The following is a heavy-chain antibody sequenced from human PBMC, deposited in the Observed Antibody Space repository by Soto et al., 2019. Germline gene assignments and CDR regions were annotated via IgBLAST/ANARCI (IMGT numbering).Heavy chain of an antibody. Sequence: QLQLQESGSGLVNPSQTLSLTCTVSGASITSGSYYWRWIRQAPGKGLEWIGNIHVTGYTAFSPSLKRRVTMSVDTSKNQFSLNVNSVTAADTAVYFCARGGALRPDGNVPLAFWGQGTLVTVSS. CDR2: IHVTGYT. D-gene: IGHD1-26*01. CDR1: GASITSGSYY. CDR3: ARGGALRPDGNVPLAF. V-gene: IGHV4-30-2*01. J-gene: IGHJ4*02.